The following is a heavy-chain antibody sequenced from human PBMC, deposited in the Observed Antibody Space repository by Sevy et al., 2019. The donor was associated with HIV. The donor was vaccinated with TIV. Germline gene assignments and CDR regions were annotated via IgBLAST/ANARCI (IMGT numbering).Heavy chain of an antibody. CDR1: GFTFSSYS. V-gene: IGHV3-48*02. J-gene: IGHJ4*02. CDR3: ARAGLLWFGELTSFDY. CDR2: ISSSSSTI. Sequence: GETLKISCAASGFTFSSYSMNWVRQAPGKGLEWVSYISSSSSTIYYADSVKGRFTISRDNAKNSLYLQMNSLRDEDTAVYYCARAGLLWFGELTSFDYWGQGTLVTVSS. D-gene: IGHD3-10*01.